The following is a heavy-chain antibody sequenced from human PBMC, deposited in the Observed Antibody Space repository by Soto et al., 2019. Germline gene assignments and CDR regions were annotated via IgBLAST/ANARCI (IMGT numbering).Heavy chain of an antibody. CDR3: ARQVSPGWLVYFDY. V-gene: IGHV4-39*01. J-gene: IGHJ4*02. D-gene: IGHD6-19*01. CDR2: IYYSGST. Sequence: SSETLSLTCTVSGGSISSSSYYWGWIRQPPGKGLEWIGSIYYSGSTYYNPSLKSRVTISVDTSKNQFSLKLSSVTAADTAVYYCARQVSPGWLVYFDYWGQGTLVTVSS. CDR1: GGSISSSSYY.